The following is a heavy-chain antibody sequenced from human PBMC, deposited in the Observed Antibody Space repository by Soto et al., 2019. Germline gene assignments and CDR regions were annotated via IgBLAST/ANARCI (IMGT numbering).Heavy chain of an antibody. V-gene: IGHV4-34*01. Sequence: QVHLEQWGAGLLNPSETLSLTCAVYGGSLSGYYWSWVRQSPGKGLEWIGEINHSGTTNYNPSLKTRVTISAATSKPQFSLRLSSVTAADSAVYYCASYHYLDLWTGSRHYMAVWGRGTTVTVSS. CDR3: ASYHYLDLWTGSRHYMAV. J-gene: IGHJ6*03. D-gene: IGHD3-9*01. CDR1: GGSLSGYY. CDR2: INHSGTT.